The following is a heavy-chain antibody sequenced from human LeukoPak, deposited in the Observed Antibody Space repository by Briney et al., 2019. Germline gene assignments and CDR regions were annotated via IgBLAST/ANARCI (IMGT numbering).Heavy chain of an antibody. D-gene: IGHD6-19*01. Sequence: GRSLRLSCAASGFTFSSYGMHWVRQAPGKGLEWVAVIWYDGSNKYYADSVKGRFTISRDNSKNTLYLQMNSLRAEDTAVYYCARGHSSGWYYFDYWGQGTLVTVSS. J-gene: IGHJ4*02. CDR2: IWYDGSNK. V-gene: IGHV3-33*01. CDR3: ARGHSSGWYYFDY. CDR1: GFTFSSYG.